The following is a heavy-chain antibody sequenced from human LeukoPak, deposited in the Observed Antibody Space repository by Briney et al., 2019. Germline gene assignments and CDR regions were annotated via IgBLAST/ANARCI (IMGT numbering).Heavy chain of an antibody. D-gene: IGHD3-9*01. CDR3: ARASTQYDILTGYNWFDP. Sequence: GGSLRLSCAASGFTFSDYYMSWIRQAPGKGLEWVSYISSSGSTIYYADSVKGRFTISRGNAKNSLYLQMNSLRAEDTAVYYCARASTQYDILTGYNWFDPWGQGTLVTVSS. CDR1: GFTFSDYY. CDR2: ISSSGSTI. J-gene: IGHJ5*02. V-gene: IGHV3-11*04.